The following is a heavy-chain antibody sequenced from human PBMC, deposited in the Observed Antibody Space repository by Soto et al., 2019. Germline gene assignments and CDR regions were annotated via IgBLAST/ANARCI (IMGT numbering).Heavy chain of an antibody. CDR2: IYYSGST. CDR1: GGSISSSSYY. CDR3: ARSFYCSGGSCYHYFDY. D-gene: IGHD2-15*01. V-gene: IGHV4-39*01. J-gene: IGHJ4*02. Sequence: QLQLQESGPGLVKPSETLSLTCTVSGGSISSSSYYWGWIRQPPGKGLEWIGSIYYSGSTYYNPSLKSRVPLSVDTSKNQFSLKLSSVTAADTAVYYCARSFYCSGGSCYHYFDYWGQGTLVTVSS.